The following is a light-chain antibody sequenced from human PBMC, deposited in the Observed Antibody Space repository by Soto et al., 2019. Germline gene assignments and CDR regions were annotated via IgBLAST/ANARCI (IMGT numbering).Light chain of an antibody. V-gene: IGKV3-20*01. Sequence: EIVLTQSPGTLSLSPGERATLSCRASQSVSSSYLAWYQQKPGQPPRLLIYGASSRATGIPDRFSGSGSGTDFTFNITRLEPEDFAVYYCQHYRTSFGGGTKVEIK. CDR1: QSVSSSY. CDR2: GAS. J-gene: IGKJ4*01. CDR3: QHYRTS.